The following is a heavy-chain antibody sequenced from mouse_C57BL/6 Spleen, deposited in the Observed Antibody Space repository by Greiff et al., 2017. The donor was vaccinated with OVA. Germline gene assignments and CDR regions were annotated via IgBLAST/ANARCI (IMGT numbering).Heavy chain of an antibody. J-gene: IGHJ4*01. CDR2: IDPSDSYT. D-gene: IGHD1-1*01. Sequence: QVQLQQPGAELVMPGASVKLSCKASGYTFTSYWMHWVKQRPGQGLEWIGEIDPSDSYTNYNQKFMGKSTLIVDKSFSTADMQVSSLTTEDSAVYYCAREGTTVVARDYAMDYWGQGTSVTVSS. CDR3: AREGTTVVARDYAMDY. CDR1: GYTFTSYW. V-gene: IGHV1-69*01.